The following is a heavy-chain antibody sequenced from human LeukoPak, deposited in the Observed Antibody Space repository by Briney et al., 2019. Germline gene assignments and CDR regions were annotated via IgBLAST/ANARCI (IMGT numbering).Heavy chain of an antibody. CDR3: ARGYCSSTSCVYFDY. Sequence: SQTLSLTCTVSGGSISSGSYYWSWIRQPAGKGLEWIGRIYTSGSTNYNPSLKSRVTMSVDTSKNQFSLKLSSVTAADTAVYYCARGYCSSTSCVYFDYWGQGTLVTVSS. CDR2: IYTSGST. V-gene: IGHV4-61*02. CDR1: GGSISSGSYY. D-gene: IGHD2-2*01. J-gene: IGHJ4*02.